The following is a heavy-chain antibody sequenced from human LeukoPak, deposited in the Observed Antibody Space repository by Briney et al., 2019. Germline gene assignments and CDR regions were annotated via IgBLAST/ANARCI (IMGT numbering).Heavy chain of an antibody. Sequence: PGGSLRLSCAASGFTFSSYWMSWVRQAPGKGLEWVANIKQDGSEKYYVDSVKGRFTISRDNAKNSLYLQMNSLRAEDTAVYYCARRNDFWSGAAMDVWGKGTTVTVSS. J-gene: IGHJ6*03. CDR2: IKQDGSEK. CDR1: GFTFSSYW. V-gene: IGHV3-7*01. CDR3: ARRNDFWSGAAMDV. D-gene: IGHD3-3*01.